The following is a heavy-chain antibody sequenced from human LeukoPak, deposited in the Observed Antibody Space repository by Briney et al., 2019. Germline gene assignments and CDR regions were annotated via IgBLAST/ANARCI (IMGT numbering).Heavy chain of an antibody. V-gene: IGHV4-59*08. Sequence: PSQTLSLTCTVSGGSISSYYWSWIRQPPGKGLEWIGYIYYSGSTNYNPSLKSRVTISVDTSKNQFSLKLSSVTAADTAVYYCARRHSNGWDAFDIWGQGTMVTVSS. J-gene: IGHJ3*02. CDR2: IYYSGST. CDR3: ARRHSNGWDAFDI. CDR1: GGSISSYY. D-gene: IGHD6-19*01.